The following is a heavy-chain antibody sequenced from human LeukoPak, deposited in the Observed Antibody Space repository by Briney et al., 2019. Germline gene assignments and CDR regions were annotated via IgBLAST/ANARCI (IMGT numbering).Heavy chain of an antibody. CDR2: IWYDGSNK. J-gene: IGHJ4*02. CDR3: ARDDYYGSGSSDY. D-gene: IGHD3-10*01. CDR1: GFTFSSYG. V-gene: IGHV3-33*01. Sequence: PGRSLRLSCAASGFTFSSYGMHWVRQAPGKGLEWVAVIWYDGSNKYYADSVKGRFTISRDNSKNTLYLQMNSLRAEDTAVYYCARDDYYGSGSSDYWGQGTLVTVSS.